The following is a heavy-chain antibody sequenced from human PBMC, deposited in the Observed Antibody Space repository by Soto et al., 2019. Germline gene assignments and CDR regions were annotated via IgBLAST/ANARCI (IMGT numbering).Heavy chain of an antibody. Sequence: GGSLRLSCAAAGFTFSSYSMNWVRQAPGKGLEWVSAISSSSGTIYYADSVKGRFTISRDNSKNTLYLQMNSLRAEDTAVYYCARVGAVAAVDYWGQGPLVTVSS. J-gene: IGHJ4*02. CDR1: GFTFSSYS. CDR3: ARVGAVAAVDY. V-gene: IGHV3-48*01. D-gene: IGHD6-19*01. CDR2: ISSSSGTI.